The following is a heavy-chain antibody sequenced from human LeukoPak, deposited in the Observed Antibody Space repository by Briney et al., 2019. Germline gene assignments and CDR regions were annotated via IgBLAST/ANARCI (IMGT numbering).Heavy chain of an antibody. J-gene: IGHJ5*02. Sequence: SETLSLTCTVSGGSISSYYWSWIRQPPGKQLEWIGYIYSDGGTKYNPSLKSRVSFSVDTSKNQFSLKLTSLTAADTAIYYCARENLPSTVNWFNPWGRGTLVTVSS. V-gene: IGHV4-59*01. D-gene: IGHD1-14*01. CDR2: IYSDGGT. CDR1: GGSISSYY. CDR3: ARENLPSTVNWFNP.